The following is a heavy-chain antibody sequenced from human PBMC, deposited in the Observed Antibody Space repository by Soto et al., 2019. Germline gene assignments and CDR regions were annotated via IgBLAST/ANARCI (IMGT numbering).Heavy chain of an antibody. Sequence: QVQLVQSGAEVKKPGASVKISCEASGYTFISRALHWVRQAPGQRLEWMGWINPDNANTKYSQNFQGRVTFTRDTSETTAYMDLSSLRSEDTAVYFCARDPGSGHYFDYWGQGTLVTVSS. CDR3: ARDPGSGHYFDY. V-gene: IGHV1-3*01. CDR2: INPDNANT. J-gene: IGHJ4*02. CDR1: GYTFISRA. D-gene: IGHD2-15*01.